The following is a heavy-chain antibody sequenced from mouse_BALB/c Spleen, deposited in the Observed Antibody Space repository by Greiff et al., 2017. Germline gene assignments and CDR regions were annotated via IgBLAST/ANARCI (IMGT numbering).Heavy chain of an antibody. CDR1: GFTFSSYG. Sequence: EVNLVESGGDLVKPGGSLKLSCAASGFTFSSYGMSWVRQTPDKRLEWVATISSGGSYTYYPDSVKGRFTISRDNAKNTLYLQMSSLKSEDTAMYYCARHNYGSSYWYFDAWGAGTTVTVSS. CDR2: ISSGGSYT. J-gene: IGHJ1*01. CDR3: ARHNYGSSYWYFDA. D-gene: IGHD1-1*01. V-gene: IGHV5-6*01.